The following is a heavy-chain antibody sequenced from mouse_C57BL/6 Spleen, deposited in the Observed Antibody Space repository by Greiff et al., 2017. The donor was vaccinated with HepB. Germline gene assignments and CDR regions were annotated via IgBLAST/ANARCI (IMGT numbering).Heavy chain of an antibody. J-gene: IGHJ3*01. Sequence: EVKVVESGGGLVQPGGSLKLSCAASGFTFSDYYMYWVRQTPEKRLEWVAYISNGGGSTYYPDTVKGRFTISRDNAKNTLYLQMSRLKSEDTAMYYCARERYYGSAWFAYWGTGTLVTFAA. D-gene: IGHD1-1*01. CDR3: ARERYYGSAWFAY. CDR2: ISNGGGST. V-gene: IGHV5-12*01. CDR1: GFTFSDYY.